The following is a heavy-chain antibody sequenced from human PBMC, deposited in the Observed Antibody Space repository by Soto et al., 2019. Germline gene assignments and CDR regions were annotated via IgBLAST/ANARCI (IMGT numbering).Heavy chain of an antibody. Sequence: GGSLRLSCAASGFTYSTYTMHWVRQAPGKGLEWVAVISYDGNNKFYADSVKGRFTISRDSTKQTLYLQMNSLRPDDTAMYYCASGTNGAFFVYWGQGILVTVSS. CDR3: ASGTNGAFFVY. D-gene: IGHD2-8*01. V-gene: IGHV3-30-3*01. J-gene: IGHJ4*02. CDR2: ISYDGNNK. CDR1: GFTYSTYT.